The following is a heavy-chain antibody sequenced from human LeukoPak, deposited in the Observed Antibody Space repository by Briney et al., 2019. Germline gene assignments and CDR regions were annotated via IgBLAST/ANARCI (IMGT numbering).Heavy chain of an antibody. CDR1: GFAFNSYW. D-gene: IGHD2-8*01. CDR3: ANEEWYRFDY. J-gene: IGHJ4*02. V-gene: IGHV3-7*03. Sequence: GGSLRLSCAASGFAFNSYWMSWVRQTPGKGLEWVATMDGGGSATYYVDSVKGRFTITRDNAKNSLFLQMNSLRAEDTALYYCANEEWYRFDYWGQGTLVTVPS. CDR2: MDGGGSAT.